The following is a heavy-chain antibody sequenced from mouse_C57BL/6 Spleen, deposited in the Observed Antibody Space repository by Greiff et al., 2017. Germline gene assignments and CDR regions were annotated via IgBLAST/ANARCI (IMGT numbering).Heavy chain of an antibody. CDR3: ARADGSSYYYAMDY. V-gene: IGHV5-17*01. Sequence: EVHLVESGGGLVKPGGSLKLSCAASGFTFSDYGMHWVRQAPEKGLEWVAYISSGSSTIYYADTVKGRFTISRDNAKNTLFLQMTSLRSEDTAMYYCARADGSSYYYAMDYWGQGTSVTVSS. CDR1: GFTFSDYG. CDR2: ISSGSSTI. D-gene: IGHD1-1*01. J-gene: IGHJ4*01.